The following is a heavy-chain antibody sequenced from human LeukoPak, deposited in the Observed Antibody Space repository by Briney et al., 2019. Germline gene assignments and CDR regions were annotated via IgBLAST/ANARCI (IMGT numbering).Heavy chain of an antibody. CDR1: GFPFTSYA. D-gene: IGHD3-9*01. Sequence: GGALRLSCAASGFPFTSYAMSWVRQAPGKGVEGVSAISGSGVTTYFAESAKGRVTISRDNSKKTLYMEMKRLRAEDTAVYYCAKNVREADWYYYCMDVWGKGTTVTVSS. CDR3: AKNVREADWYYYCMDV. J-gene: IGHJ6*03. V-gene: IGHV3-23*01. CDR2: ISGSGVTT.